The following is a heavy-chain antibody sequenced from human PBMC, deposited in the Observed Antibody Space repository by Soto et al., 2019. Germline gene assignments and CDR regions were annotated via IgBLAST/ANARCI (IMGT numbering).Heavy chain of an antibody. CDR2: IYLGGSI. J-gene: IGHJ5*01. V-gene: IGHV4-59*11. Sequence: QVQLQESGPGLVKPSETLSLTCNVSGAYITSHYFAWIRQTPGRRLEWLGFIYLGGSINYNPSFKSRVIISFETSKNQFAVRLTSVTAADTAVYYCARARYHGIGFSLDSWGLGTLVTVSS. CDR3: ARARYHGIGFSLDS. D-gene: IGHD1-26*01. CDR1: GAYITSHY.